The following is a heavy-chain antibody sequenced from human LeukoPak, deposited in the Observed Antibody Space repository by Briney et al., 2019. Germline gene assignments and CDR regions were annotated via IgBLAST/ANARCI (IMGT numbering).Heavy chain of an antibody. CDR3: ARHDITIFGVVIPPYGMGV. Sequence: SETLSLTCTVSGGSISSSSYYWGWIRQPPGKGLEWIGSIYYSGSTYYNPSLKSRVTISVDTSKNQFSLKLSSVTAADTAVYYCARHDITIFGVVIPPYGMGVWGQGTTVTVSS. D-gene: IGHD3-3*01. CDR1: GGSISSSSYY. J-gene: IGHJ6*02. V-gene: IGHV4-39*01. CDR2: IYYSGST.